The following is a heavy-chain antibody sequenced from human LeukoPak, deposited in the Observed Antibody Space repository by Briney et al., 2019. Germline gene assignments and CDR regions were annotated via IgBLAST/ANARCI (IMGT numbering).Heavy chain of an antibody. J-gene: IGHJ4*02. D-gene: IGHD3-22*01. CDR2: IRYDGSNK. Sequence: GGSLRLSCVASGFTITGYAMYWVRQSPGKGLEWVAFIRYDGSNKYYADSVKGRFTISRDNSKNTLYLQMNSLRAEDTAVYYCAKSHTGGYDSSGYVLDYWGQGTLVTVSS. CDR3: AKSHTGGYDSSGYVLDY. V-gene: IGHV3-30*02. CDR1: GFTITGYA.